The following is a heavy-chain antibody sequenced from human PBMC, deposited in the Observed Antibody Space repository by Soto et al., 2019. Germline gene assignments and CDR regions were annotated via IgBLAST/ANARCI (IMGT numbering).Heavy chain of an antibody. V-gene: IGHV4-39*01. Sequence: PSETLSLTCTVSGGSISSSSYYWGWIRQPPGKGLEWIGSIYYSGSTYYNPSLKSRVTISVDTSKNQFSLKLSSVTAADTAVYYCAHGPEEGYYGDYHFEFGYWGQGTLVTVSS. J-gene: IGHJ4*02. CDR1: GGSISSSSYY. CDR3: AHGPEEGYYGDYHFEFGY. D-gene: IGHD4-17*01. CDR2: IYYSGST.